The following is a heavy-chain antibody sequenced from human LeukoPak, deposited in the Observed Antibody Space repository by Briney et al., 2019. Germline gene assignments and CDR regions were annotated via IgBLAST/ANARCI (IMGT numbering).Heavy chain of an antibody. CDR3: AFRGGSSLYYYYYYGMDV. CDR2: IIPIFGTA. CDR1: GGTFSSYA. Sequence: VASVKVSCKASGGTFSSYAISWVRQAPGQGLEWMGGIIPIFGTANYAQKFQGRVTITADESTSTAYMELSSLRSEDTAVYYCAFRGGSSLYYYYYYGMDVWGQGTTVTVSS. D-gene: IGHD1-26*01. J-gene: IGHJ6*02. V-gene: IGHV1-69*13.